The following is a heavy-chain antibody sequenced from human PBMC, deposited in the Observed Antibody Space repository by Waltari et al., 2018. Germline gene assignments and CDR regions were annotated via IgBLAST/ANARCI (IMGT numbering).Heavy chain of an antibody. J-gene: IGHJ3*02. CDR3: ARGTTVTSDAFDI. CDR1: GGSISSHY. D-gene: IGHD4-17*01. V-gene: IGHV4-59*11. Sequence: QVQLQESGPGLVKPSETLSLTCTVSGGSISSHYWSWIRQPPGKGLEWIGYIYYSGSTNYNPSLKSRVTISVDTSKNQFSLKLSSVTAADTAVYYCARGTTVTSDAFDIWGQGTMVTVSS. CDR2: IYYSGST.